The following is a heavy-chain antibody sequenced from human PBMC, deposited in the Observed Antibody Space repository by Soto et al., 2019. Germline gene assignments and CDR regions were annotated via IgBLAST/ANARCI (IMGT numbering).Heavy chain of an antibody. CDR1: GGSISSSNW. J-gene: IGHJ4*02. V-gene: IGHV4-4*02. Sequence: WETLSLTCAVSGGSISSSNWWSWVRQPPGKGLEWIGEIYHSGSTNYNPSLKSRVTISVDKSKNQFSLKLSSVTAADTAVYYCARTTITSNWNYSFDYWGQGTLVTVSS. CDR3: ARTTITSNWNYSFDY. CDR2: IYHSGST. D-gene: IGHD1-7*01.